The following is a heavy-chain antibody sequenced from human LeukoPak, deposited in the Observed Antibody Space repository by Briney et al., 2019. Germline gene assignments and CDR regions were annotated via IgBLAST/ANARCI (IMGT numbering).Heavy chain of an antibody. CDR2: IKGDGSET. CDR3: TRDDLSGSYCD. D-gene: IGHD1-26*01. V-gene: IGHV3-7*01. J-gene: IGHJ4*02. Sequence: WVANIKGDGSETYYVDSVKGRFTISRDNTRNSLYLQMNSLRADDTATYYCTRDDLSGSYCDWGQGTLVTVSS.